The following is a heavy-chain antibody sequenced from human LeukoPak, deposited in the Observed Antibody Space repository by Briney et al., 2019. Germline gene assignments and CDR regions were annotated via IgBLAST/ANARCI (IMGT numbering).Heavy chain of an antibody. CDR1: GLTFSTYA. Sequence: GGSLRLSCAASGLTFSTYAMSWVRQAPGKGLEWVSAIGGSSGTTYYADSVKGRFTISRDNSKNTLYLQMNSLRAEDTAVYYCAKGSSGARPGFFDYWGQGTLITVSS. V-gene: IGHV3-23*01. J-gene: IGHJ4*02. CDR2: IGGSSGTT. CDR3: AKGSSGARPGFFDY. D-gene: IGHD1-14*01.